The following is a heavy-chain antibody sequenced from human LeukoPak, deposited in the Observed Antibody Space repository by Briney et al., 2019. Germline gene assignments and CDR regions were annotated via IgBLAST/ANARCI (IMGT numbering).Heavy chain of an antibody. CDR2: IYPGDSDT. CDR1: GYSFTSYW. J-gene: IGHJ4*02. Sequence: GESLKISCKGSGYSFTSYWIAWVRQMPGKGLEWMGIIYPGDSDTRYSPSFQGQVTISADKSISTAYLQWSSLKASDSAMYYCARDGRGYSSAEYYFDYWGQGTLVTVSS. CDR3: ARDGRGYSSAEYYFDY. D-gene: IGHD6-19*01. V-gene: IGHV5-51*01.